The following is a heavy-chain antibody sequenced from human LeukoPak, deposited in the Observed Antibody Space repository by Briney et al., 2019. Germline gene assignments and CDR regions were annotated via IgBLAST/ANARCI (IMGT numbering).Heavy chain of an antibody. J-gene: IGHJ4*02. V-gene: IGHV3-23*01. Sequence: GSLRLSCAASGFTFSSYAMSWVRQAPGKGLEWVSAISGSGGSTYYADSVKGRFTISRDNSKNTLYLQMNSLRAEDTAVYYCAKDRSDIVVVPAATYFDYWGQGTLVTVSS. D-gene: IGHD2-2*01. CDR2: ISGSGGST. CDR3: AKDRSDIVVVPAATYFDY. CDR1: GFTFSSYA.